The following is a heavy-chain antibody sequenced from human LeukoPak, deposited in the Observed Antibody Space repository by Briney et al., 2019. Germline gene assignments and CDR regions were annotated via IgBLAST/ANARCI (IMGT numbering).Heavy chain of an antibody. CDR2: ISGSVDNT. D-gene: IGHD3/OR15-3a*01. Sequence: PGGSLRLSCAASGFTFSSQSMTCVRQAPGKRLEWVSGISGSVDNTYYGDSVKGRFTISRDNSKSTMYLQMNSLRVEDTAVYYCVKWTGYGMNWGQGTLVTVSS. V-gene: IGHV3-23*01. CDR1: GFTFSSQS. CDR3: VKWTGYGMN. J-gene: IGHJ4*02.